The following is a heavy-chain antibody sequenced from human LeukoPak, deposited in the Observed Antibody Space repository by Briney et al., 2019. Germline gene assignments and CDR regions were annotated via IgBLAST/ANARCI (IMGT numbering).Heavy chain of an antibody. CDR3: AGLGNIVVVPAAGMDV. D-gene: IGHD2-2*01. CDR2: ISSSGSTI. CDR1: GFTFGSYA. Sequence: GGSLRLSCAASGFTFGSYAMSWVRQAPGKGLEWVSYISSSGSTIYYADSVKGRFTISRDNAKNSLYLQMNSLRAEDTAVYYCAGLGNIVVVPAAGMDVWGQGTTVTVSS. V-gene: IGHV3-48*04. J-gene: IGHJ6*02.